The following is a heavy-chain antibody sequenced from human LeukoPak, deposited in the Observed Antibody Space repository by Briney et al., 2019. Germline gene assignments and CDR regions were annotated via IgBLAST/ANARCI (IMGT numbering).Heavy chain of an antibody. CDR1: GFTFRRYS. Sequence: GGSLRLSCAASGFTFRRYSMNWIRQAPGKGLEWISYINEGSNNIFYADSVKGRFTISRDNAKNSLHLQMNSLRVDDTAVYYCARDDLTNGYNGNFWGQGTLVTVSS. CDR3: ARDDLTNGYNGNF. CDR2: INEGSNNI. J-gene: IGHJ4*02. V-gene: IGHV3-48*01. D-gene: IGHD5-24*01.